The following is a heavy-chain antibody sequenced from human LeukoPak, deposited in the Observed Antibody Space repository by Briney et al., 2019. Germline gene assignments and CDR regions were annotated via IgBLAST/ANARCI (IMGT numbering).Heavy chain of an antibody. CDR1: GGSFSGYY. CDR2: ISHSGST. Sequence: SETLSLTCAVYGGSFSGYYWSWIRQPPGKGLEWIGEISHSGSTTYNPSLRSRVTISGDTSKKQFSLKLSSVTAADTAVYYCVTYYYGSSAPKRNYWGQGILVTVSS. J-gene: IGHJ4*02. D-gene: IGHD3-22*01. CDR3: VTYYYGSSAPKRNY. V-gene: IGHV4-34*01.